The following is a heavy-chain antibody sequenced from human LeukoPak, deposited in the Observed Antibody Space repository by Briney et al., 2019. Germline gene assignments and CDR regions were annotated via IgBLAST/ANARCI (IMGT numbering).Heavy chain of an antibody. D-gene: IGHD3-10*01. CDR1: GYTFSGTGWY. CDR2: IYPNNGAT. Sequence: ASVKVSCKASGYTFSGTGWYLYWLRQAPGQGLECMGWIYPNNGATAYAQKFQGRVAMTRDTSISTAYMELRRLRPDDTAVYYCARDGPAQMVEFDYWGQGTQVTVSS. CDR3: ARDGPAQMVEFDY. J-gene: IGHJ4*02. V-gene: IGHV1-2*02.